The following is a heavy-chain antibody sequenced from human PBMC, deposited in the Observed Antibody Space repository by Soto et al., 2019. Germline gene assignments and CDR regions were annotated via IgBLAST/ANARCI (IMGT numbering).Heavy chain of an antibody. Sequence: PSETLSLTCTVSGGSISSSSYYWGWIRQPPGKGLEWIGSIYYSGSTYYNPPLKSRVTISVDTSKNQFSLKLSSVTAADTAVYYCARRYGGTFDYWGQGTLVTVSS. D-gene: IGHD2-15*01. CDR3: ARRYGGTFDY. V-gene: IGHV4-39*01. CDR2: IYYSGST. CDR1: GGSISSSSYY. J-gene: IGHJ4*02.